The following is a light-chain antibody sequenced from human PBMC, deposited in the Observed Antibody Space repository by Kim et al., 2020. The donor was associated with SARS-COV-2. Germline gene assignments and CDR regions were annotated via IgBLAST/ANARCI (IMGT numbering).Light chain of an antibody. CDR3: QSYDSSTVV. CDR1: SGNSASYY. CDR2: EDN. Sequence: GKAATISCTRNSGNSASYYVQWYQQRPGSAPTTVIYEDNQRPSGVPDRFSGSIDRSSNSASLTISGLKTEDEADYHCQSYDSSTVVFGGGTQLTVL. J-gene: IGLJ2*01. V-gene: IGLV6-57*03.